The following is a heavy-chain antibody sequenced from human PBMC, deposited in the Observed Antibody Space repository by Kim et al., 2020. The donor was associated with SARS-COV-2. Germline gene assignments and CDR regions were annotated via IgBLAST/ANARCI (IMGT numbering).Heavy chain of an antibody. J-gene: IGHJ3*02. CDR1: GYTFTGYY. CDR2: INPNSGGT. Sequence: ASVKVSCKASGYTFTGYYMHWVRQAPGQGLEWMGWINPNSGGTNYAQKFQGWVTMTRDTSISTAYMELSRLRSDDTAVYYCARVRRIGLRHAFDIWGQGTMVTVSS. V-gene: IGHV1-2*04. D-gene: IGHD5-12*01. CDR3: ARVRRIGLRHAFDI.